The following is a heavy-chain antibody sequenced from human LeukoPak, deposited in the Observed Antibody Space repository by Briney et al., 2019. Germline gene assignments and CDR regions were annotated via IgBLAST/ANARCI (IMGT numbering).Heavy chain of an antibody. CDR1: GFTFSSYA. D-gene: IGHD5-18*01. Sequence: QPGGSLRLSCAASGFTFSSYAMHWVRQAPGKGLEWVAVMSYDGSNIYYGDSVKGRFTISRDNSKNTLYLQMNSLRAEDTAVYYCARVAYGYGYGDLDYWGQGTLVTVSS. CDR3: ARVAYGYGYGDLDY. V-gene: IGHV3-30-3*01. CDR2: MSYDGSNI. J-gene: IGHJ4*02.